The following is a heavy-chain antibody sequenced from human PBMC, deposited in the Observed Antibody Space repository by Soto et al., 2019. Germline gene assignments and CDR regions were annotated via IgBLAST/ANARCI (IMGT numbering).Heavy chain of an antibody. CDR2: IGTAGDP. CDR3: ARGGIRGYYYGMDV. J-gene: IGHJ6*01. D-gene: IGHD2-15*01. Sequence: GRSLRRSGSASVCTFNSYDMHWVRQPTEKCLEWVSAIGTAGDPYYPGSVKGRLTISRENAKNSLYLHMNSLRAGDTAVYYCARGGIRGYYYGMDVWGQGNKVT. CDR1: VCTFNSYD. V-gene: IGHV3-13*05.